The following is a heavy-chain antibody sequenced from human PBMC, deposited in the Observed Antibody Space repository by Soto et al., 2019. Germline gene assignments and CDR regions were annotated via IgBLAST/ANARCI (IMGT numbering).Heavy chain of an antibody. CDR1: GFTFSSYA. D-gene: IGHD1-1*01. CDR3: AKDRADNWNDYWDY. V-gene: IGHV3-23*01. CDR2: ISGSGGST. Sequence: GGSLRLSCAASGFTFSSYAMSWVRQAPGKGLEWVSAISGSGGSTYYADSGKGRFTISRDNSKNTRYLQMNSLRAEDTAVYYCAKDRADNWNDYWDYWGQGTLVTVSS. J-gene: IGHJ4*02.